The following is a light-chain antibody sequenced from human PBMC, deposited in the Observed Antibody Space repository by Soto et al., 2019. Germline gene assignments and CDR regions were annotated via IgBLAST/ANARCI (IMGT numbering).Light chain of an antibody. V-gene: IGKV1-39*01. CDR2: AAS. Sequence: DMEMTQSPSSLSAFVGDRVTITCRASQSISNYLNWYQHKPGKVPKLLIYAASSLQSGVPTRFSGSGSGTDFTLTINSLQPEDFATYYCQQSYGTPLTFDGGTKIEIK. CDR1: QSISNY. J-gene: IGKJ4*01. CDR3: QQSYGTPLT.